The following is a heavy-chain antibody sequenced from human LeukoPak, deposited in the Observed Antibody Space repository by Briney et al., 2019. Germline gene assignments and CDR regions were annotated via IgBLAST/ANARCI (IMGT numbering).Heavy chain of an antibody. Sequence: QSGGSLRLSCAASGFTFSSYAMSWVRQAPGKGLEWVSAISGSGGSAYYADSVKGRFTISRDNSKNTLYLQMNSLRAEDTAVYYCAKVLYSSSWFPSYFDYWGQGTLVTVSS. V-gene: IGHV3-23*01. D-gene: IGHD6-13*01. CDR3: AKVLYSSSWFPSYFDY. J-gene: IGHJ4*02. CDR2: ISGSGGSA. CDR1: GFTFSSYA.